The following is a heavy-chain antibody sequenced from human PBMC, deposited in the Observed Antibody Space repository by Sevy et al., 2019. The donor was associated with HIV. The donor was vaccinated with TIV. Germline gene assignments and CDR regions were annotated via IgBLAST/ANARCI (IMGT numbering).Heavy chain of an antibody. Sequence: GGSLRLSCAASGFTFNNFAMHWVRLAPGKGPEWVAVVSSDGAITYYADSVKRRFTVSSDNSKNKVYLQVSSLRTADTALYYCAKAYNVGYYIPYDSFDIWGHGTMVTVSS. CDR1: GFTFNNFA. CDR2: VSSDGAIT. CDR3: AKAYNVGYYIPYDSFDI. V-gene: IGHV3-30-3*01. D-gene: IGHD1-26*01. J-gene: IGHJ3*02.